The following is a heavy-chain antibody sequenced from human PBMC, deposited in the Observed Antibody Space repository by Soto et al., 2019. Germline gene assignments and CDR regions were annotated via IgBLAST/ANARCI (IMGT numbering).Heavy chain of an antibody. Sequence: PGGSLRLSCAASGFTFSIYAMSWVRQAPGKGLEWVSAISGSGGSTYYADSVKGRFTISRDNSKNTLYLQMNSLRAEDTAVYYCAKVGGGGGENVYIVATTHFDDWGQGTLVTVSS. CDR2: ISGSGGST. D-gene: IGHD5-12*01. CDR1: GFTFSIYA. CDR3: AKVGGGGGENVYIVATTHFDD. V-gene: IGHV3-23*01. J-gene: IGHJ4*02.